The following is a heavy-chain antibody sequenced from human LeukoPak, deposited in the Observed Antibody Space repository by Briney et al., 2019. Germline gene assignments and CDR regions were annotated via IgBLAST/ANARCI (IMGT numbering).Heavy chain of an antibody. J-gene: IGHJ5*02. CDR2: ISSSGSTI. Sequence: GGSLRLSCAASGFAFSDYYMSWIRQAPGQGLEWVSYISSSGSTIYYADSVKGRFTISRDNAKNSLYLQMNSLRAEDTAVYYCARVDGSNHDFWSGYSLRYNWFDPWGQGTLVTVSS. D-gene: IGHD3-3*01. CDR3: ARVDGSNHDFWSGYSLRYNWFDP. V-gene: IGHV3-11*04. CDR1: GFAFSDYY.